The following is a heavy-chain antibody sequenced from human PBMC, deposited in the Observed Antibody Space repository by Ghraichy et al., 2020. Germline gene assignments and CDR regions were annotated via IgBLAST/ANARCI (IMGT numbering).Heavy chain of an antibody. CDR3: ARDEGARGRSNGYYCYGMDV. V-gene: IGHV3-30-3*01. CDR1: GFTFSSYA. Sequence: GGSLRLSCAASGFTFSSYAMHWVRQAPGKGLEWVAVISYDGSNKYYADSVKGRFTISRDNSKNTLYLQMNSLRAEDTAVYYCARDEGARGRSNGYYCYGMDVWGQGTTVTVSS. D-gene: IGHD1-26*01. J-gene: IGHJ6*02. CDR2: ISYDGSNK.